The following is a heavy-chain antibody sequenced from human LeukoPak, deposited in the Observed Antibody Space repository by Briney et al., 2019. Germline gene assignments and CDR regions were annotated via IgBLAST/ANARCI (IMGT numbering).Heavy chain of an antibody. V-gene: IGHV1-18*01. Sequence: ASVTVSCKASGYGLSSYGISWVRQAPGQGLEWMGWISAYNGNTNYAQKLQGRVTMTTDTSTSTAYMELRSLRSDDTAVYYCARDGPAQMVDFDYWGQGTLVTVSS. CDR2: ISAYNGNT. J-gene: IGHJ4*02. D-gene: IGHD3-10*01. CDR3: ARDGPAQMVDFDY. CDR1: GYGLSSYG.